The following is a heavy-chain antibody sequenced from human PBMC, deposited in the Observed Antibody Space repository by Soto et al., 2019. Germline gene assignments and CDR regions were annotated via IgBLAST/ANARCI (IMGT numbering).Heavy chain of an antibody. D-gene: IGHD4-4*01. V-gene: IGHV3-21*01. CDR3: ARDPPYSNCRLDY. J-gene: IGHJ4*02. CDR2: ISSTSSYI. Sequence: GGSLRLSCAASGFTFSNYNMNWFRQSPGKGLEWVSSISSTSSYIYYADSVKGRFTISRDNAQNSLYLQMSSLRAEDTAMYYCARDPPYSNCRLDYWGQGTLVTVSS. CDR1: GFTFSNYN.